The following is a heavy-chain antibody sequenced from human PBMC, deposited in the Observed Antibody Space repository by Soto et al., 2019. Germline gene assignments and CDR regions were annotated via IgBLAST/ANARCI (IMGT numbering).Heavy chain of an antibody. Sequence: QVQLVQSGAEVKKPGASVKVSCRASGYTFTGYYMHWVRQAPGQGLEWMGWINPNSGGTNYAQNFQGWVTMTRDTSISTACMELSRLRSDDTAVYYCARTHCSSTRCYVGSWDYWGQGTLVTVSS. CDR1: GYTFTGYY. J-gene: IGHJ4*02. CDR2: INPNSGGT. CDR3: ARTHCSSTRCYVGSWDY. D-gene: IGHD2-2*01. V-gene: IGHV1-2*04.